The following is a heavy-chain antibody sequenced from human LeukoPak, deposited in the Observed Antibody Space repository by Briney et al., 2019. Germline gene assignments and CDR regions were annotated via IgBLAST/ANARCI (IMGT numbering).Heavy chain of an antibody. V-gene: IGHV1-8*01. CDR2: MSPNSGDT. CDR1: GYTFTSYD. Sequence: ASVKVSCKASGYTFTSYDFNWVRQATGQRPEWMGWMSPNSGDTGYAQKFQGRVTMTRDTSTSTVYMELSSLRSEDTAVYYCARAHLAHCSSTSCYSRWFDPWGQGTLVTVSS. CDR3: ARAHLAHCSSTSCYSRWFDP. D-gene: IGHD2-2*01. J-gene: IGHJ5*02.